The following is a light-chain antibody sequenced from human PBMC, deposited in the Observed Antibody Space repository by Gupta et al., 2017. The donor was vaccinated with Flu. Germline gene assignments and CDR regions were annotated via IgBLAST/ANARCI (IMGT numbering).Light chain of an antibody. CDR1: PSLLHSNGYNY. J-gene: IGKJ5*01. CDR2: LGS. V-gene: IGKV2-28*01. Sequence: VLTQSPLSLPVTPGEPASISCRSSPSLLHSNGYNYLDWYLQKPGQSPQLLIYLGSNRASGVPDRFSGSGSGTDFTLKISRVEAEDVGVYYCMQALQTPITFGQGTRLEIK. CDR3: MQALQTPIT.